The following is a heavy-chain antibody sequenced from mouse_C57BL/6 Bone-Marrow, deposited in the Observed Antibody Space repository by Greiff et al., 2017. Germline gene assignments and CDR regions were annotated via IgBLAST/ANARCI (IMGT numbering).Heavy chain of an antibody. CDR1: GFTFSSYG. V-gene: IGHV5-6*01. Sequence: EVKLVESGGDLVKPGGSLKLSCAASGFTFSSYGMSWVRQTPDKRLEWVATISSGGSYTSYPDSVKGRFTISRDNAKNTLYLQMSSLKSEDTAMYYCARHGRDGYLYFDYWGQGTTLTVSS. CDR3: ARHGRDGYLYFDY. D-gene: IGHD2-3*01. CDR2: ISSGGSYT. J-gene: IGHJ2*01.